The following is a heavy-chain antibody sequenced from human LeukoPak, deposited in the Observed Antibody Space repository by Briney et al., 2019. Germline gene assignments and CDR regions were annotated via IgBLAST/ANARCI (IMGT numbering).Heavy chain of an antibody. V-gene: IGHV3-30*04. CDR2: ISYDGSKK. J-gene: IGHJ4*02. D-gene: IGHD2-2*01. CDR3: ARDSQCSRISCYPRD. CDR1: GFTLSSYA. Sequence: GGSLRLSCAASGFTLSSYAMHWVRHAPDKGLEWVGVISYDGSKKYYADSVKGRFTISRDNSMNTLYLQMNSLRAEDTAVYYCARDSQCSRISCYPRDWGQGTLVTVSS.